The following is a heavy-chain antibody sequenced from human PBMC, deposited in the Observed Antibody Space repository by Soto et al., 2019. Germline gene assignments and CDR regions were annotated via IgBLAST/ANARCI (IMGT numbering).Heavy chain of an antibody. CDR3: ARVRRFTLLTSGYYYGSGSPDDAFDI. D-gene: IGHD3-10*01. Sequence: SETLSLTCTVSGGSISSGGYYWSWIRQHPGKGLEWIGYIYYSGSTYYNPSLKGRVTISVDTSKNQFSLKLSSVTAADTAVYYCARVRRFTLLTSGYYYGSGSPDDAFDIWGQGTMVTVSS. CDR1: GGSISSGGYY. J-gene: IGHJ3*02. CDR2: IYYSGST. V-gene: IGHV4-31*03.